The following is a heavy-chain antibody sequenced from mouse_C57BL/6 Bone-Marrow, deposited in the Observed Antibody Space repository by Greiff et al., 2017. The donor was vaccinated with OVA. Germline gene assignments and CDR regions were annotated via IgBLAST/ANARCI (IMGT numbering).Heavy chain of an antibody. J-gene: IGHJ3*01. Sequence: QVQLQQSGAELAKPGASVKLSCKASGYTFTSYWMHWVKQRPGQGLEWIGYINPSSGYTTYNQKFKDKATLTADKSSSTAYMQLSSLTYKDSAVYYCARGYYGSSPPWFAYGGQGTLVTVSA. CDR1: GYTFTSYW. D-gene: IGHD1-1*01. CDR2: INPSSGYT. V-gene: IGHV1-7*01. CDR3: ARGYYGSSPPWFAY.